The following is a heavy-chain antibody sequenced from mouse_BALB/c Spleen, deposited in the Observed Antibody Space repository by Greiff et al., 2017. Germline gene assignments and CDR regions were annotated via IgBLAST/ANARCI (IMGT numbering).Heavy chain of an antibody. Sequence: EVQLQESGPGLVKPSQSLSLTCTVTGYSITSDYAWNWIRQFPGNKLGWMGYISYSGSTSYNPSLKSRISITRDTSKNQFFLQLNSVTTEDTATYYCARGKAWFAYWGQGTLVTVSA. V-gene: IGHV3-2*02. CDR2: ISYSGST. J-gene: IGHJ3*01. CDR1: GYSITSDYA. CDR3: ARGKAWFAY.